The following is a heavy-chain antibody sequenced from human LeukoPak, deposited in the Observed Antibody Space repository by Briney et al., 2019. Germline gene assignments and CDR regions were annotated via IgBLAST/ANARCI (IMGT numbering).Heavy chain of an antibody. J-gene: IGHJ6*03. D-gene: IGHD4-17*01. Sequence: ASVKVSCNASGYTFTAHYLHWVRQAPGQGLEWMAWINHNSGGTKYAEKFQGRVTVTRDTSTSTAYMELSRLRSDDTAVYYCARGTDYGDYGGTWFYYYYMDVWGEGTTVTVSS. CDR3: ARGTDYGDYGGTWFYYYYMDV. V-gene: IGHV1-2*02. CDR1: GYTFTAHY. CDR2: INHNSGGT.